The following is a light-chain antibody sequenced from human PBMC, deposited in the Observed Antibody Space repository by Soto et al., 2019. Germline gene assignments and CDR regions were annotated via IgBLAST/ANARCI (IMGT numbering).Light chain of an antibody. Sequence: DIQMTQSPSSLSALVGDRVTITCRASLAISNYLAWYQQKPGKVSKILIYGASTVQTGVPSRFAGSGSGTEFSLTITSLQPEDAATYYCQKYNTVPWTFGQGTKVEIK. CDR1: LAISNY. CDR3: QKYNTVPWT. J-gene: IGKJ1*01. V-gene: IGKV1-27*01. CDR2: GAS.